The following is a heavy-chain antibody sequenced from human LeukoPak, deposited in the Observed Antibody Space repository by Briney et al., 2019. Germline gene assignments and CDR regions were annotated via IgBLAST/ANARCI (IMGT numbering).Heavy chain of an antibody. Sequence: LTGGSLRLSCAASGFTFDDYAMHWVRHAPGKGLEWVSGISWHSGSIGYADSVKGRFTISRDNAKNSLYLQMNSLRAEDTALYYCAKLATTGELWSDGWFDPWGQGTLVTVSS. V-gene: IGHV3-9*01. CDR3: AKLATTGELWSDGWFDP. CDR1: GFTFDDYA. CDR2: ISWHSGSI. J-gene: IGHJ5*02. D-gene: IGHD5-18*01.